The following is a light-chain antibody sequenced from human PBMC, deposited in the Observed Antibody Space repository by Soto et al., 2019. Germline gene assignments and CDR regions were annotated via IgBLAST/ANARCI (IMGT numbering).Light chain of an antibody. Sequence: ERVTTQSPPTVSVSPGERDTLPCRASQSVSILLAWYQQKPGQAPRLLIFGASTRATGIPDRFSGSGAGAYFNLTISRLEPADFGVYYCQPYGSSHTFAQGTRLEIK. CDR2: GAS. CDR3: QPYGSSHT. CDR1: QSVSIL. V-gene: IGKV3D-15*01. J-gene: IGKJ5*01.